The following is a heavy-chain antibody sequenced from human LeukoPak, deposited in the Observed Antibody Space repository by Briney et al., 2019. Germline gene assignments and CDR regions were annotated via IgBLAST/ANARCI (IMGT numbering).Heavy chain of an antibody. V-gene: IGHV1-69*05. CDR2: IIPIFGTA. D-gene: IGHD1-26*01. CDR3: AREPPGGSYYPGLYYHYYMDV. J-gene: IGHJ6*03. CDR1: GGTFSSYA. Sequence: GSSVKVSCKASGGTFSSYAISWVRQAPGQGLEWMGRIIPIFGTANYAQKFQGRVTITTDESTSTAYMELSSLRSEDTAVYYCAREPPGGSYYPGLYYHYYMDVWGKGTTVTVSS.